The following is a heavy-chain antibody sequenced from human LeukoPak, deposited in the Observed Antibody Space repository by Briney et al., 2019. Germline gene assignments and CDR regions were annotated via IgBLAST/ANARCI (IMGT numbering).Heavy chain of an antibody. CDR2: IYYSGST. V-gene: IGHV4-59*01. CDR1: GGSISSYY. D-gene: IGHD2-2*01. CDR3: ARVILPAAHDY. Sequence: SETLSLTYTVSGGSISSYYWSWIRQPPGKGLEWIGYIYYSGSTNYNPSLKSRVTISVDTSKNQFSLKLSSVTAADTAVYYCARVILPAAHDYWGQGTLVTVSS. J-gene: IGHJ4*02.